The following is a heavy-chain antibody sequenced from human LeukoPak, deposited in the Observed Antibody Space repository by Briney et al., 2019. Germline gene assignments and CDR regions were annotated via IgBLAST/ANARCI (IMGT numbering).Heavy chain of an antibody. V-gene: IGHV3-20*04. J-gene: IGHJ4*02. D-gene: IGHD3-9*01. CDR3: ARSGLTGYLYYFDY. CDR2: INWNGGST. Sequence: GGSLRLSCAASGFTFDDYGMSWVRHAPGKGLEWVSGINWNGGSTVYTDSGKGRFTIARDNAKNSLYMQMNSLRAEDTALYYCARSGLTGYLYYFDYWGEGTLVTVSS. CDR1: GFTFDDYG.